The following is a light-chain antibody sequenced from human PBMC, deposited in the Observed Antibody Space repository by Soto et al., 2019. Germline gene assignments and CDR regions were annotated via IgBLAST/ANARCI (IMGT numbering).Light chain of an antibody. CDR1: LSVSSR. CDR3: QHYVERSPIT. CDR2: GAS. V-gene: IGKV3-20*01. J-gene: IGKJ5*01. Sequence: EIVMTQSPGTLSLSPGERATLSCRASLSVSSRLAWYQQKPGQAPRLLISGASSRATGIPDRFSGSGSGTDFTLTISRLEPEDFALYYCQHYVERSPITFGQGTRLEIK.